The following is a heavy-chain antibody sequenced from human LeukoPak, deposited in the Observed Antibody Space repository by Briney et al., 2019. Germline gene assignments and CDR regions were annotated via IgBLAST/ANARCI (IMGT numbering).Heavy chain of an antibody. CDR1: GGSISSSSYY. J-gene: IGHJ6*02. Sequence: SETLSLTCTVSGGSISSSSYYWGWIRQPPGKGLEWIGSIYYSGSTYYNPSLKSRVTISVDTSKNQFSLKLSSVTAADTAVYYCAREEYSSSWYVRGDGVDVWGQGTTVTVSS. CDR2: IYYSGST. V-gene: IGHV4-39*07. CDR3: AREEYSSSWYVRGDGVDV. D-gene: IGHD6-13*01.